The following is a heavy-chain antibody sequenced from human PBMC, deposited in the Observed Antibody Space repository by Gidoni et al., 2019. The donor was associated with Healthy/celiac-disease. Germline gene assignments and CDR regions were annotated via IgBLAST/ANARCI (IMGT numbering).Heavy chain of an antibody. J-gene: IGHJ5*02. V-gene: IGHV4-39*01. Sequence: QLQLQESGPGLVKPSETLSLTCTVSGGSISSSSYYWGWIRQPPGKGLEWIGSIYYSGSTYYNPSLKSRVTISVDTSKNQFSLKLSSVTAADTAVYYCARGGYYDFWSGYESWFDPWGQGTLVTVSS. CDR1: GGSISSSSYY. CDR3: ARGGYYDFWSGYESWFDP. D-gene: IGHD3-3*01. CDR2: IYYSGST.